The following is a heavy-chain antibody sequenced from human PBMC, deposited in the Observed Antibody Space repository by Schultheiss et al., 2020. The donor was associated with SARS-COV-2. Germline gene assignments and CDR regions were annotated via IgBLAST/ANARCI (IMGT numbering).Heavy chain of an antibody. V-gene: IGHV4-31*03. Sequence: SETLSLTCTVSGGSISSGGYYWSWIRQHPGKGLEWIGYIYYSGSTYYNPSLKSRVTISVDTSKNQFSLKLSSVTAADTAVYYCARVEMATMEWYFDYWGQGTLVTVSS. D-gene: IGHD5-24*01. CDR2: IYYSGST. CDR3: ARVEMATMEWYFDY. J-gene: IGHJ4*02. CDR1: GGSISSGGYY.